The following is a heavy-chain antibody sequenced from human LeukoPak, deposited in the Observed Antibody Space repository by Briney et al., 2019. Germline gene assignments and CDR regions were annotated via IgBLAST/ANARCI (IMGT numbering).Heavy chain of an antibody. V-gene: IGHV1-8*02. CDR1: GYTFTDYY. Sequence: ASVKVSCKASGYTFTDYYMHWVRQATGQGLEWMGWMNPNSGKTGYAQKFQGRVTMTRNTSISTAYMELSSLRSEDTAVYYCARVWFGELRNLDYWGQGTLVTVSS. CDR3: ARVWFGELRNLDY. CDR2: MNPNSGKT. J-gene: IGHJ4*02. D-gene: IGHD3-10*01.